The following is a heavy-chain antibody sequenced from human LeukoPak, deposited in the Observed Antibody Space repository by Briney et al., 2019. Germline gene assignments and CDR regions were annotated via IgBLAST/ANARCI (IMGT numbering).Heavy chain of an antibody. D-gene: IGHD3-16*02. CDR3: ARVSPAKVTFGGVIAPGGFDV. J-gene: IGHJ3*01. Sequence: ASVKVSCKASGYTFTGYYMHWVRQAPGQGLEWMGWINPNSGGTNYAQKFQGRVTMTRDTSISTAHMELSSLRSDDTAVYYCARVSPAKVTFGGVIAPGGFDVWGQGTMVTVSS. V-gene: IGHV1-2*02. CDR2: INPNSGGT. CDR1: GYTFTGYY.